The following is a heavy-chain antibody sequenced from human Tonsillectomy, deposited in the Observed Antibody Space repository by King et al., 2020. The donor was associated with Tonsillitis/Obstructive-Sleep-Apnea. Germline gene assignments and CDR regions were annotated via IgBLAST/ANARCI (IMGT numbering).Heavy chain of an antibody. CDR2: IHHSGSS. Sequence: QLQESGPGLVRPSETLSLTCTVSGASASSSYWSWIRQTPGKGLEWIGFIHHSGSSNYNPSLKSRVSMSIDTSNHQFSLKLTSVAAADTAVYYCARRVLLAGPYWYFELWGRGSLVTVSS. D-gene: IGHD6-19*01. CDR1: GASASSSY. J-gene: IGHJ2*01. CDR3: ARRVLLAGPYWYFEL. V-gene: IGHV4-59*02.